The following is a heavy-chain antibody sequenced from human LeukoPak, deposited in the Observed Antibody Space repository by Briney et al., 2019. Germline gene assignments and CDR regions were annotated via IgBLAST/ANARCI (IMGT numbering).Heavy chain of an antibody. Sequence: ASVKVSCKSSGYTFTGYYIHWLRQAPGQGLEWMGWINPNSGGANYAQKFQGRVTMTRDTSISTAYMELYRLRSDDMAVYYCASKDCSGGTCYSYFAYWGQGTLVTVSS. V-gene: IGHV1-2*02. CDR2: INPNSGGA. CDR1: GYTFTGYY. J-gene: IGHJ4*02. CDR3: ASKDCSGGTCYSYFAY. D-gene: IGHD2-15*01.